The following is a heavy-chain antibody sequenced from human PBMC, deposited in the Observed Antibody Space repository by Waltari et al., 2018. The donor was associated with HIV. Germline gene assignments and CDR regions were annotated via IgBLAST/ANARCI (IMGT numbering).Heavy chain of an antibody. D-gene: IGHD2-21*02. CDR1: GFTFSRNG. CDR2: ILKDASNK. Sequence: QVHLVESGGGVVQPGTSLRLSCAASGFTFSRNGMHWVRQAPGKGLEWVAVILKDASNKYYADSVKGRFTISRDNSKNTLFLQMNSLRVEDTAVYYCAKDQDGGDRSFDYWGQGTLVTVSS. J-gene: IGHJ4*02. V-gene: IGHV3-30*18. CDR3: AKDQDGGDRSFDY.